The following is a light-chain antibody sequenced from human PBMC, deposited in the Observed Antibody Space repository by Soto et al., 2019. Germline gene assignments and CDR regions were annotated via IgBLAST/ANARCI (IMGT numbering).Light chain of an antibody. J-gene: IGLJ1*01. CDR1: SSDIGAYNY. V-gene: IGLV2-14*01. Sequence: QSALTQPASVSGSPGQSITISCIGTSSDIGAYNYVSWYQQYPGKAPKLMIYEVSNRPSGVSARFSASKSGNTASLTISGLPAEDEADYYCSSHGGSSPFYVFGSGTKLTVL. CDR2: EVS. CDR3: SSHGGSSPFYV.